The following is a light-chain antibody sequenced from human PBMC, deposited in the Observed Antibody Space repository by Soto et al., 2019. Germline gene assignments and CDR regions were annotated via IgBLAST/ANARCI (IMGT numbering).Light chain of an antibody. CDR2: GVT. CDR1: SIDVGGYNY. CDR3: TSYIHRRTLVV. V-gene: IGLV2-14*01. J-gene: IGLJ2*01. Sequence: QSALTQPASVSGSPGQSITISCTGTSIDVGGYNYVSWYQHHPGKAPKLMIYGVTNRPSGVSIRFSGAKSGNTASLTISGLQPEDEADYYCTSYIHRRTLVVFGGGTTLTVL.